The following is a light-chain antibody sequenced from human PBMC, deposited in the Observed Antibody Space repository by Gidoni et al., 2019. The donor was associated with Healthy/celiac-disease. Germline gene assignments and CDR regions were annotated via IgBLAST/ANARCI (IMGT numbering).Light chain of an antibody. Sequence: AIQLTQSQSSLSASVGDRVTITCRASQGISSALAWYQQKPGKAPKLLIYDASSLESGVPSRFSGSGSGTDFTLTISSLQPEDFATYYCQQFNSYSITFGQGTQLEIK. CDR3: QQFNSYSIT. V-gene: IGKV1-13*02. CDR1: QGISSA. J-gene: IGKJ5*01. CDR2: DAS.